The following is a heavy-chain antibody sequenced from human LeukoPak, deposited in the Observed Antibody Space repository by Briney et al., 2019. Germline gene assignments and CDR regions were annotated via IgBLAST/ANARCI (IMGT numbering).Heavy chain of an antibody. CDR2: IIPIFGTA. CDR3: TTGGFWSGYFDY. J-gene: IGHJ4*02. CDR1: GGTFSSYA. V-gene: IGHV1-69*05. Sequence: GASVKVSCKASGGTFSSYAISWVRQAPGQGLEWMGGIIPIFGTANYAQKFQGRVTITTDESTSTAYMELNSLKTEDTAVYYCTTGGFWSGYFDYWGQGTLVTVSS. D-gene: IGHD3-3*01.